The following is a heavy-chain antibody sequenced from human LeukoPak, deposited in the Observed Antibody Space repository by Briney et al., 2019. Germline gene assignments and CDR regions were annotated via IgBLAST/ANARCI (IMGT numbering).Heavy chain of an antibody. CDR3: ARAGSSSLGGYYYYYMDV. CDR1: GDSVSINSAA. Sequence: SQTLSLTCAISGDSVSINSAAWNWIRQSPSRGLEWLGRTYYRSKWYNDYAVSVKSRITINPDTSKNQFSLQLNSVTPEDTAVYYCARAGSSSLGGYYYYYMDVWGKGTTVTVSS. D-gene: IGHD6-6*01. V-gene: IGHV6-1*01. J-gene: IGHJ6*03. CDR2: TYYRSKWYN.